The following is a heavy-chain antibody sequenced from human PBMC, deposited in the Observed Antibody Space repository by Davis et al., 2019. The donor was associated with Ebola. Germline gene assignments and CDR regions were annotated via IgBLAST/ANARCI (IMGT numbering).Heavy chain of an antibody. CDR1: GGSFSDYF. CDR2: ISHHNGDT. Sequence: MPSETLSLTCAVYGGSFSDYFWSWIRQPPEKGLEWIGAISHHNGDTNYNPSLRSRVAISVDSSKNQFSLEISSVTAADTATYYCARTTKTNIEDSGLGYNSFDSWGQGVLVSVSS. J-gene: IGHJ5*01. CDR3: ARTTKTNIEDSGLGYNSFDS. V-gene: IGHV4-34*01. D-gene: IGHD4-17*01.